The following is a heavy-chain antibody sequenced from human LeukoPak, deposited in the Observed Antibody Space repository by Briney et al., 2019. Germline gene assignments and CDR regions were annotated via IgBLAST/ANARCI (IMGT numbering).Heavy chain of an antibody. CDR1: GFTVSSNY. Sequence: GGSLRLSCAASGFTVSSNYMSWVRQAPGKGLEWVSVIYSGGSTYYADSVKGRFTISRDNSKNTLYLQMNSLRAEDTAVYYCARAYNVLRYFDWLTIDYWGQGTLVTVSS. D-gene: IGHD3-9*01. CDR3: ARAYNVLRYFDWLTIDY. J-gene: IGHJ4*02. CDR2: IYSGGST. V-gene: IGHV3-66*01.